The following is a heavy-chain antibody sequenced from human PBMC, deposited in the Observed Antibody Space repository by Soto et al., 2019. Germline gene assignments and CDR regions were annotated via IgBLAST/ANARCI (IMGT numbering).Heavy chain of an antibody. CDR2: IYHSGST. J-gene: IGHJ5*02. CDR1: CGSISSGGYS. V-gene: IGHV4-30-2*01. D-gene: IGHD6-19*01. CDR3: ARVKAVAGHKNWFDP. Sequence: SETLSLTCAVSCGSISSGGYSWSWIRQPPGKGLEWIGYIYHSGSTYYNPSLKSRVTISVDRSKNQFSLKLSSVTAADTAVYYCARVKAVAGHKNWFDPWGQGTLVTVSS.